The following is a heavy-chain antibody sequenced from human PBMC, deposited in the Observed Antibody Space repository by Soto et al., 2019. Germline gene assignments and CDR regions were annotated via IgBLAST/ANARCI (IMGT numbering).Heavy chain of an antibody. Sequence: GGSLRLSCAASGFTFSSYAMSWVRQAPGKGLEWVSAISGSGGSTYYADSVKGRFTISRDNSKNTLYLQMNSLRAEDTAVYYCAKVRGKYCSSTSCYGWNYWGQGTLVTVSS. V-gene: IGHV3-23*01. CDR2: ISGSGGST. D-gene: IGHD2-2*01. CDR1: GFTFSSYA. CDR3: AKVRGKYCSSTSCYGWNY. J-gene: IGHJ4*02.